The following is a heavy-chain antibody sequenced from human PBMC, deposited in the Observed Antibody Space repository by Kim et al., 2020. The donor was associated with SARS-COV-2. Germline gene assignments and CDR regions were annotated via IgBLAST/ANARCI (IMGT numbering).Heavy chain of an antibody. D-gene: IGHD3-9*01. CDR2: ISYDGSNK. J-gene: IGHJ6*01. CDR3: AREAQLRYFDWLRVYYY. Sequence: GGSLRLSCAASGFTFSSYAMHWVRQAPGKGLEWVAVISYDGSNKYYADSVKGRFTISRDNSKNTLYLQMNSLRAEDTAVYYCAREAQLRYFDWLRVYYY. CDR1: GFTFSSYA. V-gene: IGHV3-30*04.